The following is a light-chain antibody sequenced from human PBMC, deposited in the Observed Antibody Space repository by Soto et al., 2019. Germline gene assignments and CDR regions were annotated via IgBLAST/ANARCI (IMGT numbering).Light chain of an antibody. Sequence: DIQMTQSPSTLSASVGDTVTITCRASQSLSYWLAWYQQKPGQAPKLLIHKASTLESGVPSRFSGSGSGTEFTLTISSLQPDEFSTFYCQQYDRFPHSFGQGTKLEIK. V-gene: IGKV1-5*03. CDR3: QQYDRFPHS. J-gene: IGKJ2*03. CDR1: QSLSYW. CDR2: KAS.